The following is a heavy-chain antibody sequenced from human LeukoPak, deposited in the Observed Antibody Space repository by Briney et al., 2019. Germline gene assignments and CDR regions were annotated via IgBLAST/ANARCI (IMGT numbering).Heavy chain of an antibody. CDR3: AAFLSGTYWYFDY. CDR2: IYTSGST. CDR1: GDSISSYY. J-gene: IGHJ4*02. D-gene: IGHD1-26*01. V-gene: IGHV4-4*07. Sequence: SETLALTCSVSGDSISSYYWSWIRRPAGKGLEWIGHIYTSGSTTYYDSGSTDYNPSLKRRVTISLDRSKNQFSLKLSSVTAADTAVYYCAAFLSGTYWYFDYWGQGALVTVSS.